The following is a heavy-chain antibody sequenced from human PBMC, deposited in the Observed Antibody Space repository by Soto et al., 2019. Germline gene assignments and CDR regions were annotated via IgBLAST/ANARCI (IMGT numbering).Heavy chain of an antibody. CDR1: GYTFTSYG. CDR3: ARSPQGYYYYYGMDV. J-gene: IGHJ6*02. Sequence: QVQLVQSGAEVKKPGASVKVSCKASGYTFTSYGISWVRQAPGQGLEWMGWISAYNGNTNYAQKLQGRVTMTTDTSTSTAYMELRSLRADDTAVYYCARSPQGYYYYYGMDVWGQGTTVTVSS. CDR2: ISAYNGNT. D-gene: IGHD2-15*01. V-gene: IGHV1-18*01.